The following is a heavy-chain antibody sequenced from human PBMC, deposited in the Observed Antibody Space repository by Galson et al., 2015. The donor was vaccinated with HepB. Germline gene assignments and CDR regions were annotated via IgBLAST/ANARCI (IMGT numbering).Heavy chain of an antibody. CDR2: ISGSSTYI. CDR1: GFTFSYYT. J-gene: IGHJ6*02. CDR3: ARDRGRSDYGYYYGMDV. D-gene: IGHD4-17*01. Sequence: SLRLSCAASGFTFSYYTINWVRQAPGKGLEWVSSISGSSTYIYYTDSVWGRFTVSRDNSNDSLYLQMNSLRVEDTAVYYRARDRGRSDYGYYYGMDVWGQGTTVTVSS. V-gene: IGHV3-21*01.